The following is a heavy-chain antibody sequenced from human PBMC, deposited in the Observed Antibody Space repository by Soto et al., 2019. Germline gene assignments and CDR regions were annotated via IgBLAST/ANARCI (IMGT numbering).Heavy chain of an antibody. V-gene: IGHV3-30-3*01. J-gene: IGHJ3*02. CDR2: ISYDGSNK. Sequence: QVQLVESGGGVVQPGRSLRLSCAASGFTFSSYAMHWVRQAPGKGLEWVAVISYDGSNKYYADSVKGRFTISRDNSKNTLYLQMNSLRAEDTAVYYCARELQDYCGSGSYYKGGDAFDIWGQGTMVTVSS. D-gene: IGHD3-10*01. CDR3: ARELQDYCGSGSYYKGGDAFDI. CDR1: GFTFSSYA.